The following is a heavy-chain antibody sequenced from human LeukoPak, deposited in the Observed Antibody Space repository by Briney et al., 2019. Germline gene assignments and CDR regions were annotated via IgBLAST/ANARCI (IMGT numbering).Heavy chain of an antibody. Sequence: GGSLRLSCAASGFTFSSYSMNWVRQAPGKGLEWVSYINSSSSTIYYADSVKGRFTISRDNAKNSLYLQMNSLRDEDTAVYYCARDDEYSSSWPRTYNWFDPWGQGTLVTVSS. D-gene: IGHD6-13*01. V-gene: IGHV3-48*02. CDR2: INSSSSTI. CDR1: GFTFSSYS. J-gene: IGHJ5*02. CDR3: ARDDEYSSSWPRTYNWFDP.